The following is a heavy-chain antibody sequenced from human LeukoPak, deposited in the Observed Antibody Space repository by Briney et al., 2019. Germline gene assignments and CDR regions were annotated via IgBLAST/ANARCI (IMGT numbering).Heavy chain of an antibody. Sequence: SETLSLTCTVSGGSISDYYWDWIRQPAGKGLEWIGRIYTSGSTDHNPSLKSRVTMSVDTSKNQFSLKLTSVTAADTAVYFCASELRGGDQAFDYWGQGTLVTVSS. CDR1: GGSISDYY. D-gene: IGHD4-17*01. CDR2: IYTSGST. CDR3: ASELRGGDQAFDY. V-gene: IGHV4-4*07. J-gene: IGHJ4*02.